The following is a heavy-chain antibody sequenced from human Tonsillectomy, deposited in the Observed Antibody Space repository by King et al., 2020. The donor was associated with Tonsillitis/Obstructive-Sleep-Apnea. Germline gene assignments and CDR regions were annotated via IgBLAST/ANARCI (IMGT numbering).Heavy chain of an antibody. V-gene: IGHV1-46*01. CDR1: GYTFTSYY. CDR3: AREGIYCSSTSCYENRAFDI. Sequence: QLVQSGAEVKKPGASVKVSCKASGYTFTSYYMHWVRQAPGQGLEWMGIINPSGGSTSYAQKFQGRVTMTRDTSTSTVYMELSSLRSEDTAVNYCAREGIYCSSTSCYENRAFDIWGQGTMVTVSS. J-gene: IGHJ3*02. D-gene: IGHD2-2*01. CDR2: INPSGGST.